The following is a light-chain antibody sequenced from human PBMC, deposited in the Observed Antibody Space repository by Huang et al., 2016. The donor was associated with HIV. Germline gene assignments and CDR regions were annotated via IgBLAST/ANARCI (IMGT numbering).Light chain of an antibody. Sequence: EMVLTQSPGTLSLSPGARATLSCRASQSVTSNYLAWYLQKPGQAPTLLIYGASSRATDIPDRFRCSGSGTDFTLTISRLEPEDFAVYYCHQYGSPPFTFGPGTKVDIK. CDR2: GAS. CDR3: HQYGSPPFT. V-gene: IGKV3-20*01. CDR1: QSVTSNY. J-gene: IGKJ3*01.